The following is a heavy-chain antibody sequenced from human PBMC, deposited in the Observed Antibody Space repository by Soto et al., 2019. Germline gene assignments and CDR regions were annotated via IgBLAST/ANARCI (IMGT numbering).Heavy chain of an antibody. CDR2: MNPNSGNT. CDR1: GYTFTSYD. Sequence: ASVKVSCKASGYTFTSYDINWVRQATGQGLEWMGWMNPNSGNTGYAQKFQGRVTMTRNTSISTAYMELSSLRSEDTAVYYCARGVTVTTIYYHYYYMDVWGKGTTVTVSS. J-gene: IGHJ6*03. D-gene: IGHD4-4*01. V-gene: IGHV1-8*01. CDR3: ARGVTVTTIYYHYYYMDV.